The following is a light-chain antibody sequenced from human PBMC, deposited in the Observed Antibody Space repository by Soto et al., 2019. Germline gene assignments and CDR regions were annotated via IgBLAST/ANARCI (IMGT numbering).Light chain of an antibody. Sequence: QSALTQPASVSGSPGQSITISCTGTSNDVGGYNYVSWYQHYPGKAPELIISEVSHRPSGVSNRFSGSKSGNTASLTISGLQAEDEADYYCSSYRRASTLYVIFGGGTKVTVL. V-gene: IGLV2-14*01. CDR3: SSYRRASTLYVI. CDR2: EVS. CDR1: SNDVGGYNY. J-gene: IGLJ2*01.